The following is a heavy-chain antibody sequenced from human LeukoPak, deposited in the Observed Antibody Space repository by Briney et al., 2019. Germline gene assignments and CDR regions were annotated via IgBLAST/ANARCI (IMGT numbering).Heavy chain of an antibody. CDR1: GFLFSNYA. V-gene: IGHV3-23*01. J-gene: IGHJ5*02. CDR3: AKNRGIGSADWFDP. Sequence: PGGSLRLSCSASGFLFSNYAMSWVRQAPGKGLEWISALSGSGRTTYYADSVKGRFTISRDNSGNTPYLQMNSLTVEDTALYYCAKNRGIGSADWFDPWGQGTLVTVSS. CDR2: LSGSGRTT. D-gene: IGHD2-2*01.